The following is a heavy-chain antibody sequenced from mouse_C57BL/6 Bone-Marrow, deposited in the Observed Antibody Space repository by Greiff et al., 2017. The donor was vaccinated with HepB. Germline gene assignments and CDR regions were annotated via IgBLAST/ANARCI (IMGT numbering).Heavy chain of an antibody. CDR2: INYDGSST. J-gene: IGHJ1*03. CDR1: GFTFSDYY. D-gene: IGHD1-1*01. CDR3: ARDRGVLFGSSYWYFDV. V-gene: IGHV5-16*01. Sequence: DVKLVESAGGLVQPGSSMKLSCTASGFTFSDYYMAWVRQVPEKGLEWVANINYDGSSTYYLDSLKSRFIISRDNAKNILYLQMSSLKSEDTATYYCARDRGVLFGSSYWYFDVWGTVTTVTVSS.